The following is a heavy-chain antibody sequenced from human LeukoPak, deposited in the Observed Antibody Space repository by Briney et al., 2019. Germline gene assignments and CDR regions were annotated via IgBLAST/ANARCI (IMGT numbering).Heavy chain of an antibody. CDR1: GFTFDDYE. V-gene: IGHV3-20*04. Sequence: PGGSLRLSCAASGFTFDDYEMSWVRQAPGKGLEWVSGINWNGGSTGYADSVKGRFTISRDNAKNSLYLQMNSLRAEDTAVYYCAKDRHRRGVSNYFDYWGQGTLVTVSS. J-gene: IGHJ4*02. CDR2: INWNGGST. D-gene: IGHD3-10*01. CDR3: AKDRHRRGVSNYFDY.